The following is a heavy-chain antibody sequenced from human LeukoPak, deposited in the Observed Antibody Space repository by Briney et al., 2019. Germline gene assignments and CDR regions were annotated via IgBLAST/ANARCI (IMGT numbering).Heavy chain of an antibody. Sequence: PGGSLRLSCAVSGFTFSVYGMNWVRQAPGKGLEWLSHISSGGTTIYYADSVKGRFTVSRDNDENSLFLQMNSLRVDDTAVYYCVRDFEVPAAAPGYYYFYYMDVWGTGTTVTVSS. CDR3: VRDFEVPAAAPGYYYFYYMDV. CDR1: GFTFSVYG. CDR2: ISSGGTTI. J-gene: IGHJ6*03. D-gene: IGHD2-2*01. V-gene: IGHV3-48*04.